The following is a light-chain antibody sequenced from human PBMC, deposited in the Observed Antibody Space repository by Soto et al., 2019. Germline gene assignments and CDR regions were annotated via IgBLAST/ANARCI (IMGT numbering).Light chain of an antibody. CDR3: QQYGSSWMYT. CDR2: GAS. V-gene: IGKV3-20*01. Sequence: EIVLTQSPGTLSLSPGERATLSCRASQSVDSSYLAWYQQKPGQAPRLLIHGASSRAAGIPDRFSGSGSGTDFTLTISSLEPEDFAGYYCQQYGSSWMYTFGQGTKLEMK. J-gene: IGKJ2*01. CDR1: QSVDSSY.